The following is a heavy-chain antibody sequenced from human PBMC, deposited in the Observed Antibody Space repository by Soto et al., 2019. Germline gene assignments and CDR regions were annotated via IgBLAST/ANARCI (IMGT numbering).Heavy chain of an antibody. CDR1: GYTFTGYA. Sequence: AASVKVSCKASGYTFTGYAMHWVRQAPGQRLEWMGWINAGNGNTKYSQKFQGRVTITRDTSAGTVYMQLSSLTSEDTAVYYCARDDSGFSGSHYIDYFNYWGQGALVTVSS. J-gene: IGHJ4*02. V-gene: IGHV1-3*01. CDR3: ARDDSGFSGSHYIDYFNY. D-gene: IGHD1-26*01. CDR2: INAGNGNT.